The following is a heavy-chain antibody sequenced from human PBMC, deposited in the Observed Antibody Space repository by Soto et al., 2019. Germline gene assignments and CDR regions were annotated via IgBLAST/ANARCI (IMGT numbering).Heavy chain of an antibody. CDR2: IYHSGST. J-gene: IGHJ5*02. D-gene: IGHD6-13*01. V-gene: IGHV4-30-2*03. CDR1: GGSISSGGYS. Sequence: SETLSLTCAVSGGSISSGGYSWSWIRQPPGKGLEWIGYIYHSGSTYYNPSLKSRVTISVDASKNQFSLKLTYVTAADTAMYYCARPKTIGAAAGKGWFDPWGQGTLVTVSS. CDR3: ARPKTIGAAAGKGWFDP.